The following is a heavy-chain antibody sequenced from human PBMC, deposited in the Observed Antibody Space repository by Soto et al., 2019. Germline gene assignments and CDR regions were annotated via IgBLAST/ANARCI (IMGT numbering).Heavy chain of an antibody. V-gene: IGHV4-39*01. J-gene: IGHJ3*02. CDR2: IYYSGST. Sequence: SETLSLTCTVSGGSISSSSYYWGWIRQPPGKGLEWIGSIYYSGSTYYNPSLKSRVTISVDTSKNQFSLKLSSVTAADTAVYYCASTDGGYCSGGSCALGAFDIWGQGTMVTVSS. CDR3: ASTDGGYCSGGSCALGAFDI. D-gene: IGHD2-15*01. CDR1: GGSISSSSYY.